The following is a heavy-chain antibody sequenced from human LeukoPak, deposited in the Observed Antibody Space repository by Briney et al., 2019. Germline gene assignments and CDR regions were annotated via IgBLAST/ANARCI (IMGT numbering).Heavy chain of an antibody. CDR1: GFTVSGNY. J-gene: IGHJ4*02. D-gene: IGHD3-3*01. V-gene: IGHV3-66*02. CDR3: ATRFSEQS. CDR2: IYSGGTT. Sequence: GGSLRLSCAASGFTVSGNYMSWVRQFPGKGLEWVSVIYSGGTTNYAGSVKGRFTISRDYSKNTLYLQMNSLRPEDTAVYYCATRFSEQSWGQGTLVTVSS.